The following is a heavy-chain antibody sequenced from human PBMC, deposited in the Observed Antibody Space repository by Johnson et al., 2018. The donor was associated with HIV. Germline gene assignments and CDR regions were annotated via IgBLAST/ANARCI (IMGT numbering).Heavy chain of an antibody. CDR3: ASGDDDGF. D-gene: IGHD5-12*01. CDR1: GFTFNSYA. V-gene: IGHV3-30*14. CDR2: ISYDGSNT. Sequence: QVQLVESGGGVVQPGRSLRLSCAASGFTFNSYAMHWVRQAPGKGLEWVAVISYDGSNTYYADSVKGRFTISRDNSKNTLYLQMNSLRAEDTAVYFCASGDDDGFWGQGTKVTVSS. J-gene: IGHJ3*01.